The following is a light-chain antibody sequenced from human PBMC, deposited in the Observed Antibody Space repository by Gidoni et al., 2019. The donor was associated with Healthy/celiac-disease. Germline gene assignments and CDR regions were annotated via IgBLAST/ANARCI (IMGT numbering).Light chain of an antibody. CDR2: AAS. Sequence: IKLTHSPSSLSASVGDRVTITSRASQSIRSYLNWYQQKPGKAPKLLIYAASSWQSGDPSRCSGSRSGTDVTLTISSRQPEDFATYYCQQSYSTPPYTFGQGTKLEIK. J-gene: IGKJ2*01. CDR3: QQSYSTPPYT. CDR1: QSIRSY. V-gene: IGKV1-39*01.